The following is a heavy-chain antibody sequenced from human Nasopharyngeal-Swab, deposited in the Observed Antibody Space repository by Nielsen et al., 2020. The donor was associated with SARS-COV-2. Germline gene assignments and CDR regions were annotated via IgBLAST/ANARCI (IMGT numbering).Heavy chain of an antibody. CDR2: IKSKNDGGTT. J-gene: IGHJ6*02. CDR3: TTDREGCSSTSCYYYYYGMDV. V-gene: IGHV3-15*01. CDR1: GFTFSNAW. D-gene: IGHD2-2*01. Sequence: GESLKISCAASGFTFSNAWMSWVRQAPGKGLEWVGRIKSKNDGGTTDYAAPVKGRFTISRDDSKNTLYLQMNSLKTEDTAVYYCTTDREGCSSTSCYYYYYGMDVWGQGTTVTVSS.